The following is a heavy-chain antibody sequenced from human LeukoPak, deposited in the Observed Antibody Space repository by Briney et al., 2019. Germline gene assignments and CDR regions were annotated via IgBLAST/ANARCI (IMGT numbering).Heavy chain of an antibody. CDR2: INTGNGNT. J-gene: IGHJ4*02. CDR1: GYTLTELS. Sequence: GASVKVSCKVSGYTLTELSMHWVRQAPGQRLECMGWINTGNGNTKYSQKFQGRVTITRDTSASTAYMDLSSLRSEDTAVYYCARNTETAIPLPYYFDYWGQGTLVTVSS. D-gene: IGHD2-21*02. V-gene: IGHV1-3*04. CDR3: ARNTETAIPLPYYFDY.